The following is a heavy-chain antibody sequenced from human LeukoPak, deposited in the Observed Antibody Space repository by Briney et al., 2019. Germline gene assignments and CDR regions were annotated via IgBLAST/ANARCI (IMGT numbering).Heavy chain of an antibody. Sequence: ASVKVSCKASGYTFTGYYMHWVRQAPGQGLEWMGWINPNSGGTNYAQKFQGRVTMTRDTSISTAYMELSRLRSDDTAVYYCARDLRPYNWNYDAFDIWGQGTMVTVSS. J-gene: IGHJ3*02. CDR1: GYTFTGYY. CDR3: ARDLRPYNWNYDAFDI. V-gene: IGHV1-2*02. CDR2: INPNSGGT. D-gene: IGHD1-20*01.